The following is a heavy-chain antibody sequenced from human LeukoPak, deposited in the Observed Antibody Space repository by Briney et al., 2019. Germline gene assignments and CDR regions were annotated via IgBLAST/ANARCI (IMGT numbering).Heavy chain of an antibody. V-gene: IGHV4-28*05. CDR2: IYYSGSI. CDR3: ARSSSSWHAPYYYYYMDV. CDR1: GYSISSSSW. Sequence: SDTLSLTCAVSGYSISSSSWWGWIRPPPGKGLEWIGYIYYSGSIYYNPSLKSRVTMSVDTSKNQFSLKLSSVTAVDTAVYYCARSSSSWHAPYYYYYMDVWGKGTTVTVSS. J-gene: IGHJ6*03. D-gene: IGHD6-13*01.